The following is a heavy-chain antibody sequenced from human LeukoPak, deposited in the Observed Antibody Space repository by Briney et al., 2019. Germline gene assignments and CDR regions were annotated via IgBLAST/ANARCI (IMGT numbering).Heavy chain of an antibody. D-gene: IGHD3-9*01. CDR1: GFTFSSYA. V-gene: IGHV3-23*01. Sequence: GSLRLSCAASGFTFSSYAMSWVRQAPGKGLEWVSAISGSGGSTYYADSVKGRFTISRDNSKNTLYLQMNSLRAEDTAVYYCAKGSGYDTDFDYWGQGTLVTVSS. J-gene: IGHJ4*02. CDR2: ISGSGGST. CDR3: AKGSGYDTDFDY.